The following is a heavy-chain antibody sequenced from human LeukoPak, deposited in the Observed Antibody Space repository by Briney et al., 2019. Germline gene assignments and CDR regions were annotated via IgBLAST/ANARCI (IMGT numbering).Heavy chain of an antibody. V-gene: IGHV3-53*04. D-gene: IGHD4-17*01. CDR3: ARLEYGEGKFDY. J-gene: IGHJ4*02. CDR1: GFTVSTNY. CDR2: IYIGGST. Sequence: GGSLRLSCAASGFTVSTNYMSWVRQAPGKGLEWGSVIYIGGSTYYPDSVKGRFTISRHNSKNTLYHQMNSLRAEDTAVYYCARLEYGEGKFDYWGQGTLVTVSS.